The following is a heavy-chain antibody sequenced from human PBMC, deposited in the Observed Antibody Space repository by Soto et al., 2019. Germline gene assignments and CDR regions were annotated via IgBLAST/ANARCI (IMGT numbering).Heavy chain of an antibody. Sequence: QVQLVESGGGVVQPGRSLRLSCAASGFTFSSYAMHWVRQAPGKGLEWVAVISYDGSNKYYADSVKGRFTISRDNXKXXLYLQMNSLRAEDTAVYYCAREIAAASYYYYGMDVWGQGTTVTVSS. V-gene: IGHV3-30-3*01. CDR3: AREIAAASYYYYGMDV. J-gene: IGHJ6*02. D-gene: IGHD6-13*01. CDR1: GFTFSSYA. CDR2: ISYDGSNK.